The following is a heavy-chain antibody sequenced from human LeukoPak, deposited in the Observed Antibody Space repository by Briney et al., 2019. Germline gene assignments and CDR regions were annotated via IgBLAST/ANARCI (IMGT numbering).Heavy chain of an antibody. Sequence: GGSLRLSWAPSGFTLRSYSMNWVRQAPGKGLEWISYISGSSTTIYYTDSVEGRFSISRDNTENSLYLQMNSLRAEDTAVYYCARGQRYSSGWYGDAFDIWGQGTMVTVSS. J-gene: IGHJ3*02. CDR2: ISGSSTTI. CDR1: GFTLRSYS. V-gene: IGHV3-48*04. CDR3: ARGQRYSSGWYGDAFDI. D-gene: IGHD6-19*01.